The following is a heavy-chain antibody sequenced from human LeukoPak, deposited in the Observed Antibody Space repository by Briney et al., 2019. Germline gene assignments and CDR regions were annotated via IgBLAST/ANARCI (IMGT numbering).Heavy chain of an antibody. CDR2: IYCSGST. V-gene: IGHV4-59*12. CDR3: AREHGGSLFDY. J-gene: IGHJ4*02. Sequence: SETLSLTCTVSGGSISSYYWSWIRQPPGKGLEWIGYIYCSGSTNYNPSLKSRVTISVDTSKNQFSLKLSSVTAADTAVYYCAREHGGSLFDYWGQGTLVTVSS. CDR1: GGSISSYY. D-gene: IGHD4-23*01.